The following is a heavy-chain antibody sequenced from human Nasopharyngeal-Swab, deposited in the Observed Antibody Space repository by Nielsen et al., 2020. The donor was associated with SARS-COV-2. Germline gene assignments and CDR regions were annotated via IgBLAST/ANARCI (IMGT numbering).Heavy chain of an antibody. Sequence: GESLKISCAASGFTFSSYWMSWVRQAPGKGLECVANINQDGSPKYYVESVKGRFTVSRDNVENLMYLQMDNLRAEDTAIYYCARISRGYTGYVDQNWFDPWGQGTLVTVSS. CDR2: INQDGSPK. J-gene: IGHJ5*02. V-gene: IGHV3-7*03. D-gene: IGHD5-12*01. CDR1: GFTFSSYW. CDR3: ARISRGYTGYVDQNWFDP.